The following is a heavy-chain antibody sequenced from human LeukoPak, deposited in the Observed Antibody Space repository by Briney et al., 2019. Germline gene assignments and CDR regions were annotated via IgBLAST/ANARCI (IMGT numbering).Heavy chain of an antibody. CDR1: GGSFSNYY. CDR2: INDSGST. CDR3: AGNEVYCSSTSCYNGALDY. Sequence: SETLSLTCAVYGGSFSNYYWSWIRQPPGKGLEWIGEINDSGSTNYNPSLKSRVTISVDTSKNQFSLKLSSVTAADTAVYYCAGNEVYCSSTSCYNGALDYWGQGTLVTVSS. J-gene: IGHJ4*02. V-gene: IGHV4-34*01. D-gene: IGHD2-2*02.